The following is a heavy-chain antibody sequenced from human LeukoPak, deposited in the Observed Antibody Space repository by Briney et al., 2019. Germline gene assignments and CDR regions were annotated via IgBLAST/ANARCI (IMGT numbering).Heavy chain of an antibody. CDR3: TKAGSGSWYSFDY. CDR1: GYSFTGYY. V-gene: IGHV1-2*06. CDR2: IDPYSGGT. J-gene: IGHJ4*02. D-gene: IGHD6-13*01. Sequence: ASVKVSCKASGYSFTGYYLHWLRQAPGQGLEWMGRIDPYSGGTNYAPKFQGRVSMTRDTSMSTAHMELNSLTSDDTAVYFCTKAGSGSWYSFDYGGQGTLVSVSS.